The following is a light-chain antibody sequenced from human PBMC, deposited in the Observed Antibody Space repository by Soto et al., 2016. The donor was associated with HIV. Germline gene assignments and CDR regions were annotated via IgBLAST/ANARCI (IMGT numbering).Light chain of an antibody. V-gene: IGKV1-17*01. CDR3: QQSYSTLYT. CDR1: QAISND. Sequence: DIQMTQSPSALSASVGDRVTITCRASQAISNDLGWYQQKAGKAPKRLIYAASSLQTGVPSRFSGTGSGTEFTLTISSLRPEDFATYYCQQSYSTLYTFGQGTKLEIK. J-gene: IGKJ2*01. CDR2: AAS.